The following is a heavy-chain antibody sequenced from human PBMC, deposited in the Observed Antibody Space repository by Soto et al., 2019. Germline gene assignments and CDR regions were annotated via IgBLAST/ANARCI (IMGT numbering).Heavy chain of an antibody. Sequence: QLQLQESGSGLVKPSQTLSLTCAVSGGSISSGGYSWSWIRQPPGKGLEWIGYIYHSGSTYYNPSLKSRVTISVDRSKNQFSLKLSSVTAADTAVYYCARASAELGSGSCFDYWGQGTLVTVSS. D-gene: IGHD3-10*01. J-gene: IGHJ4*02. CDR3: ARASAELGSGSCFDY. CDR2: IYHSGST. V-gene: IGHV4-30-2*01. CDR1: GGSISSGGYS.